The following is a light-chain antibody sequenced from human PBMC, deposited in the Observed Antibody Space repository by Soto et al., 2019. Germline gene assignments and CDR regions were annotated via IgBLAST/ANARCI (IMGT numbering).Light chain of an antibody. J-gene: IGKJ3*01. Sequence: EIVLTQSPGTLSLSPGERATLSCRASQSFSSSYLAWYQQKSGQVPRLLIYAASTRAPDIPDRFSGSGSGTDFTLTISRLEPEDFAVYYCQHYGSSAFTFGPGTKVDIK. CDR2: AAS. CDR1: QSFSSSY. CDR3: QHYGSSAFT. V-gene: IGKV3-20*01.